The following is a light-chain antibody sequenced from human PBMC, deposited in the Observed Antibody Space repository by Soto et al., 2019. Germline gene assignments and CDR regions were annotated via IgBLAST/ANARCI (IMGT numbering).Light chain of an antibody. J-gene: IGLJ2*01. Sequence: QSALTQPPSASGSPGQSVTISCTGTSSDIGGYNYVSWYQQHPGRAPKLMIYEVSQRPSGVPDRFSGSKSGNTASLTVSGLQAEDEAEYYCSSYAGNYKLVFDGGTKLTVL. V-gene: IGLV2-8*01. CDR2: EVS. CDR3: SSYAGNYKLV. CDR1: SSDIGGYNY.